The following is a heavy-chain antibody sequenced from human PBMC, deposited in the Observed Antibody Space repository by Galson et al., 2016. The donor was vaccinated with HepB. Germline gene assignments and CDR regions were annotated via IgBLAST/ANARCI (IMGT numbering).Heavy chain of an antibody. D-gene: IGHD2-15*01. J-gene: IGHJ6*02. Sequence: SLRLSCAASGFTFSSYEMNWVRQAPGKGLEWVSYIGTSDSTIYYADSVKGRFNISRDNAKTSLYLQMNSLRDEDTAVYYCASGVGYCSGGSCQILSRGMDVWGQGTTVTVSS. CDR1: GFTFSSYE. V-gene: IGHV3-48*03. CDR3: ASGVGYCSGGSCQILSRGMDV. CDR2: IGTSDSTI.